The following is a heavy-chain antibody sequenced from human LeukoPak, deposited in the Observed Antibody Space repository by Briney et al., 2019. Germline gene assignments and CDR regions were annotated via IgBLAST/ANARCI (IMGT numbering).Heavy chain of an antibody. J-gene: IGHJ6*03. CDR1: GGTFSSYA. CDR2: IIPIFGTA. V-gene: IGHV1-69*05. Sequence: ASVKVSCKASGGTFSSYAISWVRQAPGQGLEWMGGIIPIFGTANYAQKFQGRVTITTDESTSTAYMELSSLRSEDTAVYYCARGAGYSSSRRLYYYYYMDVWGKGTTVTVSS. CDR3: ARGAGYSSSRRLYYYYYMDV. D-gene: IGHD6-13*01.